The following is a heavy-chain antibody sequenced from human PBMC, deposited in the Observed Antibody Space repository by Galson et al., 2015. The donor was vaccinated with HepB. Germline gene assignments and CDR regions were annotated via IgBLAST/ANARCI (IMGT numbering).Heavy chain of an antibody. CDR3: VKGGLTTDWYFDL. CDR1: GFTFSSYA. D-gene: IGHD2/OR15-2a*01. J-gene: IGHJ2*01. V-gene: IGHV3-64D*06. Sequence: SLRLSCAASGFTFSSYAMHWVRQAPGKGLEYVSAISSNGGSTYYADSVKGRFTISRDNSKNTLYLQMSSLRAEDTAVYYCVKGGLTTDWYFDLWGRGTLVTVSS. CDR2: ISSNGGST.